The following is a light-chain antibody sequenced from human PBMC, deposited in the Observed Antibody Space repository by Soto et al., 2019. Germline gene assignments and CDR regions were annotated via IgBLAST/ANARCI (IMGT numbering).Light chain of an antibody. V-gene: IGKV3-20*01. CDR3: QQYGSSLLT. J-gene: IGKJ4*01. CDR1: PSVSSGY. Sequence: EIVLTQSPGTLSLSPGERATLACRASPSVSSGYLAWYQQKPGQAPRLLIYGASSRAAGIPDRFSGSGSGTDFTLTISRLEPEDCAVYYCQQYGSSLLTFGGGPKVEIK. CDR2: GAS.